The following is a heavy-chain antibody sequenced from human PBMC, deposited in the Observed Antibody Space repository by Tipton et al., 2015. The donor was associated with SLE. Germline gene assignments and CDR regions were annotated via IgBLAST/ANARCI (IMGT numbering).Heavy chain of an antibody. V-gene: IGHV4-38-2*02. Sequence: TLSLTCTVSGDSIGRHYWSWIRQPPGKGLEWIGSIYHSGSTHYNPSLESRVTISVDTSKNQFSLKLSSVTAAETAVYYCARDHGDYEAFDIWGQGTMVTVSS. J-gene: IGHJ3*02. CDR3: ARDHGDYEAFDI. CDR2: IYHSGST. CDR1: GDSIGRHY. D-gene: IGHD4-17*01.